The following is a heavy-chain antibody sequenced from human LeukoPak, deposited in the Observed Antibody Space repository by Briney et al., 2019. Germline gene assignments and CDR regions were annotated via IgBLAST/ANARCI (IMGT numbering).Heavy chain of an antibody. Sequence: SVKVSCRASGGTFSSYAISWVRQAPGQGLEWMGRIIPIFGTANYAQKFQGRVTITTDESTSTAYMELSSLRSEDTAVYYCARIQLRDYYDSSGYYYRAFDIWGQGTMVTVSS. J-gene: IGHJ3*02. CDR1: GGTFSSYA. CDR2: IIPIFGTA. CDR3: ARIQLRDYYDSSGYYYRAFDI. D-gene: IGHD3-22*01. V-gene: IGHV1-69*05.